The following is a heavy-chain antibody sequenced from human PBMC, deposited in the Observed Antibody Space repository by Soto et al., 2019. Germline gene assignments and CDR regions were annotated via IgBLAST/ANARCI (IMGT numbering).Heavy chain of an antibody. CDR1: GFTFSSYS. Sequence: GGSLRFSCVASGFTFSSYSMNWVRQAPGKGLEWVSYISSSSSTIYYADSVKGRFTISRDNAKNSLYLQMNSLRDEDTAVYYCARRRYGGIDYWGQGTLVTVSS. V-gene: IGHV3-48*02. D-gene: IGHD2-15*01. CDR3: ARRRYGGIDY. CDR2: ISSSSSTI. J-gene: IGHJ4*02.